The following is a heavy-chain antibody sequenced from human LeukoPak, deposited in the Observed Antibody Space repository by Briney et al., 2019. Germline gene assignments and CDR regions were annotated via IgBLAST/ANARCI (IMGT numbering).Heavy chain of an antibody. V-gene: IGHV1-69*13. J-gene: IGHJ4*02. D-gene: IGHD3-22*01. CDR2: IIPIFGTA. CDR1: GGTFSSYA. CDR3: ARDRTDVYYYDSSGYYSPFDY. Sequence: SVKVSCKASGGTFSSYAISWVRQAPGQGLEWMGGIIPIFGTANYAQKFQGGVTITADESTSTAYMELSSLRSEDTAVYYCARDRTDVYYYDSSGYYSPFDYWGQGTLVTVSS.